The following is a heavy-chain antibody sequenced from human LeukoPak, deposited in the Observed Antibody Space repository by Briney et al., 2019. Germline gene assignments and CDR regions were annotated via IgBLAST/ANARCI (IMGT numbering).Heavy chain of an antibody. V-gene: IGHV3-48*03. CDR2: ISSSGSTI. J-gene: IGHJ6*03. CDR1: GFTFSSYE. D-gene: IGHD4-17*01. Sequence: GGSLRLSCAASGFTFSSYEMNWVRQAPGKGLEWASYISSSGSTIYYADSVKGRFTISRDNAKNSLYLQMNSLRAEDTAVYYCARGSTVTTNFYYYYYMDVWGKGTTVAVSS. CDR3: ARGSTVTTNFYYYYYMDV.